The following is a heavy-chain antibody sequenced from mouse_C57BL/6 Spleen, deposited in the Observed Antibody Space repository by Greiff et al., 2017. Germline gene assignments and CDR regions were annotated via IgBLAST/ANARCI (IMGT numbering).Heavy chain of an antibody. J-gene: IGHJ3*01. V-gene: IGHV5-9-1*02. CDR2: ISSGGDYI. D-gene: IGHD2-3*01. CDR1: GFTFSSYA. CDR3: TRDGADGFSFAY. Sequence: EVKLMESGEGLVKPGGSLKLSCAASGFTFSSYAMSWVRQTPEKRLEWVAYISSGGDYIYYADTVKGRFTISRDNARNTLYLQMSSLKSEDTAMXYCTRDGADGFSFAYWGQGTLVTVSA.